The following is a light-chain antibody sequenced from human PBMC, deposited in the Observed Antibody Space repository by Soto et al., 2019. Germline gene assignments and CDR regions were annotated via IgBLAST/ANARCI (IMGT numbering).Light chain of an antibody. CDR1: QSVSSGY. Sequence: EIVLTQSPGTLSLSPGERATLSCRASQSVSSGYLAWYQQKPGQAPRLLMYGASSRATGIPDRFSGSGSGTDFTLTISRLEPEDFAVYYCKQYGSSPLTFGGGTKVDIK. CDR3: KQYGSSPLT. V-gene: IGKV3-20*01. J-gene: IGKJ4*01. CDR2: GAS.